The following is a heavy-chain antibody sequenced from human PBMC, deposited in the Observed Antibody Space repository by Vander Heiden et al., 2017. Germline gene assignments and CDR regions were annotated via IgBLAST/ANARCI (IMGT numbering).Heavy chain of an antibody. V-gene: IGHV3-23*01. CDR1: GFTFSSYS. J-gene: IGHJ4*02. CDR2: ISGSGGST. Sequence: EVQLLESGGGLVQPGGSLSLSCSASGFTFSSYSISGVRQAPGKGLEWVSAISGSGGSTYYADSVKGRFTISRDNSKNTLYLQMNSLRAEDTAVYYCAKDRGYCSGGSCYSRYYFDYWGQGTLVTVSS. CDR3: AKDRGYCSGGSCYSRYYFDY. D-gene: IGHD2-15*01.